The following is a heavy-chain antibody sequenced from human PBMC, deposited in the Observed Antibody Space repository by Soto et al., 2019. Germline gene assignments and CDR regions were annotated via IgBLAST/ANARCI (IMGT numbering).Heavy chain of an antibody. CDR1: GGSINSGDYY. J-gene: IGHJ6*02. V-gene: IGHV4-30-4*01. CDR2: MYYSGIT. CDR3: ARGSGVGVAGMDV. Sequence: QVQLQESGPRLVKSSQTLYLTCTVSGGSINSGDYYWSWIRQSPGKGLEWVGYMYYSGITDYNASLKGRITMSMDTSKNQFSLKLNSVTAADTAVYFCARGSGVGVAGMDVWGQGTTVTVSS. D-gene: IGHD3-10*01.